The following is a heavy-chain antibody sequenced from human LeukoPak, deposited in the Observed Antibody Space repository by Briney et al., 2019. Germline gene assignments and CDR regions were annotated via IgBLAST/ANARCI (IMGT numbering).Heavy chain of an antibody. D-gene: IGHD3-3*01. J-gene: IGHJ4*02. CDR1: GGSISSGGYY. CDR3: ARDQYDTWSRRGNFDS. CDR2: IYYSGST. Sequence: SETLSLTCTVSGGSISSGGYYWSWIRQHPGKGLEWIGYIYYSGSTYYNPSLKSRATISVDTSKNQFSLKLSSVTAADTAVFYCARDQYDTWSRRGNFDSWGQGTLVIVSS. V-gene: IGHV4-31*03.